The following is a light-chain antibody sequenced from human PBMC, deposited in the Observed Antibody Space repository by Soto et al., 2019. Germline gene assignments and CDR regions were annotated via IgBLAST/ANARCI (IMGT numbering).Light chain of an antibody. CDR2: DSS. CDR3: QQFNSYPLT. V-gene: IGKV1-13*02. J-gene: IGKJ4*01. CDR1: QGISSA. Sequence: AIQLTQSPSSLSASVGDRVTITCRASQGISSALAWYQQKPGKAPNLLIYDSSSLESGVPSRFSGSGSGTDFTLTISSLQPEDFATYYCQQFNSYPLTFGGGTKVEMK.